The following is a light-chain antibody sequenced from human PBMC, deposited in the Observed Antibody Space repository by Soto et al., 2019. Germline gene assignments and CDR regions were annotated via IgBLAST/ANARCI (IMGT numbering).Light chain of an antibody. Sequence: EIVMTQSPATLSLSPGGRATLSCRASQSVSSSYLSWYQQKPGQAPRLLIYGASTRATGIPARFSGGGSGTDFTLTISSLQPEDFAVYYCQQDYHSLTFGGGTKVDIK. CDR1: QSVSSSY. CDR3: QQDYHSLT. V-gene: IGKV3D-7*01. J-gene: IGKJ4*01. CDR2: GAS.